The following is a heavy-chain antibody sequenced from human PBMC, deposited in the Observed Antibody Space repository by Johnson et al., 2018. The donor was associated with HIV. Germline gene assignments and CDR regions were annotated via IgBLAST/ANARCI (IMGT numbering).Heavy chain of an antibody. CDR3: ARVRDGRENAFNI. V-gene: IGHV3-NL1*01. CDR1: EFAFSSYD. D-gene: IGHD1-26*01. J-gene: IGHJ3*02. Sequence: QVQLVESGGGVVQPGGSLRLPCAASEFAFSSYDMHWVRQAPGKGLEWVSSITWNSGTKGYADSVKGRFTVSRDNSKNTVSLQMNSPRVEDTAVYYCARVRDGRENAFNIWGQGTMVTVS. CDR2: ITWNSGTK.